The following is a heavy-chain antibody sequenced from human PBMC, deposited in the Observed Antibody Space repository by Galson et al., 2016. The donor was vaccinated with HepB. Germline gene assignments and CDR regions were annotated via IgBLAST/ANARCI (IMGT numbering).Heavy chain of an antibody. D-gene: IGHD2-2*01. CDR2: VSRTDGSA. J-gene: IGHJ4*02. V-gene: IGHV1-46*01. CDR3: VRAQDQDFDT. CDR1: GFTLSKYY. Sequence: SCKAVGFTLSKYYMHWVRQPPGQGLQWMGIVSRTDGSANYEQNFQGRVTMTRDTSTNTLYMEVSSLTSEDTAVYYCVRAQDQDFDTWGQGTLVTVSS.